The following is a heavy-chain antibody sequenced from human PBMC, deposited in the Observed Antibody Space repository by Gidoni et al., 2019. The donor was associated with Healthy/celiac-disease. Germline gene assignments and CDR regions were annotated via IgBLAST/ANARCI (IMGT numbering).Heavy chain of an antibody. CDR3: ARAYYYDSSGYFCPFDY. CDR1: GFTFSSYS. J-gene: IGHJ4*02. CDR2: ISSSSSTI. V-gene: IGHV3-48*01. D-gene: IGHD3-22*01. Sequence: EVQLVESGGGLVQPGGSLRLSCAASGFTFSSYSMNWVRQAPGKGLEWVSYISSSSSTIYYADSVKGRFTISRDNAKNSLYLQMNSLRAEDTAVYYCARAYYYDSSGYFCPFDYWGQGTLVTVSS.